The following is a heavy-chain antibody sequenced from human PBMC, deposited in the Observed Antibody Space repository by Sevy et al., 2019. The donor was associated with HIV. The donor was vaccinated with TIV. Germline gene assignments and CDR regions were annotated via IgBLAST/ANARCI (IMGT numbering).Heavy chain of an antibody. CDR2: FDPEDGET. Sequence: ASVKVSCKVSGYTLTELSMHWVRQAPGKGLEWMGGFDPEDGETIYAQKFQGRVTMTGDTSTDTAYMGLSSLRSEDTAVYYCARELYCSSTSCPRGYNWFDPWGQGTLVTVSS. CDR3: ARELYCSSTSCPRGYNWFDP. J-gene: IGHJ5*02. CDR1: GYTLTELS. V-gene: IGHV1-24*01. D-gene: IGHD2-2*01.